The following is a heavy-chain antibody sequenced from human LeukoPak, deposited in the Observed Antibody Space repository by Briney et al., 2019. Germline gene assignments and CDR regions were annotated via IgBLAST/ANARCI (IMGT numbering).Heavy chain of an antibody. D-gene: IGHD6-13*01. V-gene: IGHV4-59*12. CDR2: IYYSGST. CDR1: GGSISSYY. J-gene: IGHJ4*02. Sequence: SETLSLTCTVSGGSISSYYWSWIRQPPGKGLEWIGYIYYSGSTNYNPSLKSRVTISVDTSKNQFSLKLSSVTAADTAVYYCARDQSSSWYQFGYWGQGTLVTVSS. CDR3: ARDQSSSWYQFGY.